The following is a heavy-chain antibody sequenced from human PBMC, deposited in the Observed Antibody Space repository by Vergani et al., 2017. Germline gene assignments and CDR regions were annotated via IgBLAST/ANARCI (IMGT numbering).Heavy chain of an antibody. CDR1: GFTFSSYS. D-gene: IGHD6-13*01. Sequence: EVQLVESGGGLVKPGGSLRLSCAASGFTFSSYSMNWVRQAPGKGLEWVSSISSSSSYIYYADSVKGRFTISRDNSKNTLYLQMNSLRAEDTAVYYCAKDSGAGYSSSWLLFDYWGQGTLVTVSS. CDR2: ISSSSSYI. V-gene: IGHV3-21*01. J-gene: IGHJ4*02. CDR3: AKDSGAGYSSSWLLFDY.